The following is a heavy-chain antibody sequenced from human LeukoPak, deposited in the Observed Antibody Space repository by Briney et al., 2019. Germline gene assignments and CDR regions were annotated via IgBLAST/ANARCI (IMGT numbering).Heavy chain of an antibody. CDR2: INPSGGST. D-gene: IGHD6-13*01. CDR3: ARGYSSWYDSTVDYMDV. CDR1: GYTFTSYY. V-gene: IGHV1-46*01. J-gene: IGHJ6*03. Sequence: RAASVKVSCKASGYTFTSYYMHWVRQAPGQGLEWMGIINPSGGSTSYAQKFQGRVTMTRDMSTSTVYMELSSLRSEDTAVYYCARGYSSWYDSTVDYMDVWGKGTTVTVSS.